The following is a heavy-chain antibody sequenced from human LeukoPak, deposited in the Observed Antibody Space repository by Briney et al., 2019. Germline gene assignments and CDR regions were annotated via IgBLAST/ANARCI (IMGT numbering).Heavy chain of an antibody. J-gene: IGHJ6*02. V-gene: IGHV1-2*02. CDR1: GYTFTGYY. Sequence: ASVKVSCKASGYTFTGYYMHWERQAPGQGLEWRGGINPNSGGTNYAQKFQGRVTMTRDTSISTAYMELSRLRSDDTAVYYCARDFADIVVVPGYGMDVWGQGTTVTVSS. CDR2: INPNSGGT. D-gene: IGHD2-2*01. CDR3: ARDFADIVVVPGYGMDV.